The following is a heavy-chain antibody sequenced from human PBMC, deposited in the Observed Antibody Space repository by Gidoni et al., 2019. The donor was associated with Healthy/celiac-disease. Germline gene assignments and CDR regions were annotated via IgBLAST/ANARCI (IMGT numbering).Heavy chain of an antibody. CDR3: ARSIVVVVAATPDYFDY. Sequence: QVQLVQSGAEVKKPGSSVKVSCKASGGTFRSYASSWVRQAPGQGLEWMGGIIPIFGTANYAQKFQGRVTITADKSTSTAYMELSSLRSEDTAVYYCARSIVVVVAATPDYFDYWGQGTLVTVSS. J-gene: IGHJ4*02. V-gene: IGHV1-69*06. D-gene: IGHD2-15*01. CDR2: IIPIFGTA. CDR1: GGTFRSYA.